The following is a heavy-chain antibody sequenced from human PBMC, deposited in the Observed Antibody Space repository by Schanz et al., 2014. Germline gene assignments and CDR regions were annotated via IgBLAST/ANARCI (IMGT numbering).Heavy chain of an antibody. Sequence: QVQLVQSGAEVKKPGPSVKVSCTASGGTFSSYTISWIRQAPGQGLEWMGRIIPILGIANYAQKFQGRVTITADRSTSTAYMELSSLRYEDTALYYCARGTMPGTFDIWGQGTMVTVSS. D-gene: IGHD2-2*01. V-gene: IGHV1-69*02. J-gene: IGHJ3*02. CDR3: ARGTMPGTFDI. CDR2: IIPILGIA. CDR1: GGTFSSYT.